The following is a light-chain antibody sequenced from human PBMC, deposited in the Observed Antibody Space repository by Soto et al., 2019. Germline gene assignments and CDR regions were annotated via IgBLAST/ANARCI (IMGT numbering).Light chain of an antibody. CDR3: QQSYTIPPT. CDR2: AAS. J-gene: IGKJ5*01. CDR1: QDIYIY. Sequence: IQLTQSPSSLSASVGDRVAITFRASQDIYIYLAWYQQEPGKAPKLLIHAASTLQSGVPSRFSGSGSGTDFTLTISSLQPEDFATYYCQQSYTIPPTFGQGTRLEIK. V-gene: IGKV1-39*01.